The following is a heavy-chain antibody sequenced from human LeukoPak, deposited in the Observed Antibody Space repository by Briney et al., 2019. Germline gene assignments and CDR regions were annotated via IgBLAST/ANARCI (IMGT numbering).Heavy chain of an antibody. CDR2: IKQDGSEK. CDR1: GFTFSSYW. J-gene: IGHJ5*02. V-gene: IGHV3-7*03. Sequence: GGSLRLSCAASGFTFSSYWMSWVRQAPGKGLEWVANIKQDGSEKYYVDSVKGRFTISRDNAKSSLYLQMNSLRAEDTAVYYCARELRNNWFDPWGQGTLVTVSS. CDR3: ARELRNNWFDP.